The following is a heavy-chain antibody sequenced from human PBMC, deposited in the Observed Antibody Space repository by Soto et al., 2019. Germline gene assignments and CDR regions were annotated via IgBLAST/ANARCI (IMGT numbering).Heavy chain of an antibody. CDR1: GGSISSYY. CDR3: ARPITIFGVVSGMDV. V-gene: IGHV4-59*12. CDR2: IYYSGST. J-gene: IGHJ6*02. Sequence: SETLSLTCTVSGGSISSYYWSWIRQPPGKGLEWIGYIYYSGSTNYNPSLKSRVTISVDTSKNQFSLKLSSVTAADTAVYYCARPITIFGVVSGMDVWGQGTTVTVSS. D-gene: IGHD3-3*01.